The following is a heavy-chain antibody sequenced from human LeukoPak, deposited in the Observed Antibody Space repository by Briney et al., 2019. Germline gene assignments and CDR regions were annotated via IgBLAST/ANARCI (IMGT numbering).Heavy chain of an antibody. CDR1: GFTFSSYG. Sequence: GGSLRLSCAASGFTFSSYGMHWVRQAPGKGLEWVAVIWYDGSNKYYADSVKGRFTISRDNSKNTLYLQMNSLRAEDTAVYYCARGTHYVVVTAIGDYWGQGTLVTVSS. CDR3: ARGTHYVVVTAIGDY. CDR2: IWYDGSNK. D-gene: IGHD2-21*02. J-gene: IGHJ4*02. V-gene: IGHV3-33*01.